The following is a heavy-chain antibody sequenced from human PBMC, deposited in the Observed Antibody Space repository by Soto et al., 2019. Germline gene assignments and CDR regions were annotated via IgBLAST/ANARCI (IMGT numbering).Heavy chain of an antibody. CDR1: GGSISSSSYY. CDR2: IYYSGST. Sequence: PSETLSLTCTVSGGSISSSSYYWGWIRQPPGKGLEWIGSIYYSGSTYYNPSLKSRVTISVDTSKNQFSLKLSSVTAADTAVYYCATSPESRYWGQGTLVTVSS. CDR3: ATSPESRY. V-gene: IGHV4-39*01. J-gene: IGHJ4*02.